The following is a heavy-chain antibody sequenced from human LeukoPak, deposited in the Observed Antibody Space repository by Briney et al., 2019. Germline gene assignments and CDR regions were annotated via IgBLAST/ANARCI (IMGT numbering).Heavy chain of an antibody. J-gene: IGHJ6*02. D-gene: IGHD6-13*01. CDR1: GGTFSSYA. V-gene: IGHV1-69*04. Sequence: ASVKVSCKASGGTFSSYAISWVRQAPGQGLEWMGRIIPIFGIANYAQKFQGRVTITADKSTSTAYMELSSLRSEDTAVYYCARDGGSPYYYYGMDVWGQGTTVTVSS. CDR2: IIPIFGIA. CDR3: ARDGGSPYYYYGMDV.